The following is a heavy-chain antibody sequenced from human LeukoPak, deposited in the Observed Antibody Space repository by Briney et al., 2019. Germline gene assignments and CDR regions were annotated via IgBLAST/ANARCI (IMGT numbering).Heavy chain of an antibody. CDR2: ISGSGGST. CDR3: AKALHYDILTGYNPFGY. Sequence: GGSLRLSCEASGFTFSSYALSWVRQAPGKGLEGFSAISGSGGSTYFADSVRGRFTISRDNSKNTLYLQMNSLRAEDTAVYYCAKALHYDILTGYNPFGYWGQGTLVTVSS. CDR1: GFTFSSYA. V-gene: IGHV3-23*01. J-gene: IGHJ4*02. D-gene: IGHD3-9*01.